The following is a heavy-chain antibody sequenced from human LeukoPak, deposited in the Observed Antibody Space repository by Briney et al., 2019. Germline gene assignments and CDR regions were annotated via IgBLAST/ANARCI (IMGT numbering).Heavy chain of an antibody. V-gene: IGHV4-34*01. J-gene: IGHJ5*02. CDR1: GGSFSGYY. D-gene: IGHD6-19*01. CDR3: ARLSSGLNWFDP. CDR2: INHSGST. Sequence: MPSETLSLTCAVYGGSFSGYYWSWIRQPPGKGLEWIGEINHSGSTNYNPSLKSRVTISVDTSKNQFSLKLSSVTAADTAVYYCARLSSGLNWFDPWGQGTLVTVSS.